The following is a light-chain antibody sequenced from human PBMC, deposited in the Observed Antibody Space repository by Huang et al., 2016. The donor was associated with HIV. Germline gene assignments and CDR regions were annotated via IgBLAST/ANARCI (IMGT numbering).Light chain of an antibody. V-gene: IGKV4-1*01. J-gene: IGKJ2*01. CDR3: QQYYSAPYT. Sequence: DIVMTQSPDSLPVSLGERATINCKSSQTLSHSSNNKNYLAWYQQRPGQPPNLLIYWASTRESGIPDRFSGSGSGTDFTLPINSLQAEDVAVYYCQQYYSAPYTFGQGTKLEMK. CDR1: QTLSHSSNNKNY. CDR2: WAS.